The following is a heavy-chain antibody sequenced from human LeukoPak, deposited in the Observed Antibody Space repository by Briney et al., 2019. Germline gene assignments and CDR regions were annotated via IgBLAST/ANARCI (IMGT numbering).Heavy chain of an antibody. V-gene: IGHV3-9*03. D-gene: IGHD6-19*01. Sequence: GGSLRLSCAASGFTFDDYAMRWVRQAPGKGLEWVSGISWNSGSIGYADSVKGRFTISRDNAKNSLYLQMNSLRAEDMALYYCAKSNSGWYVGINFDYWGQGTLVTVSS. CDR2: ISWNSGSI. J-gene: IGHJ4*02. CDR1: GFTFDDYA. CDR3: AKSNSGWYVGINFDY.